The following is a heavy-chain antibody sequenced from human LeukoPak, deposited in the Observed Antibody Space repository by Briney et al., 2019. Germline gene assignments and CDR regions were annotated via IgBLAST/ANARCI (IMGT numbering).Heavy chain of an antibody. V-gene: IGHV4-39*01. Sequence: SETLSPTCTVSGGSISSSSYYWGWIRQPPGKGLEWIGSIYYSGSTYYNPSLKSRVTISVDTSKNQFSLKLSSVTAADTAVYYCARAGREPLFDYWGQGTLVTVSS. D-gene: IGHD6-19*01. J-gene: IGHJ4*02. CDR1: GGSISSSSYY. CDR2: IYYSGST. CDR3: ARAGREPLFDY.